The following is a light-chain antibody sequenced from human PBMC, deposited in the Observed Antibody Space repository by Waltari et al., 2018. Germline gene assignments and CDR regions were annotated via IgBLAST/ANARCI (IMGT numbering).Light chain of an antibody. J-gene: IGKJ5*01. CDR2: AAS. CDR1: QSISSY. Sequence: DIQMTQSPSSLSASVVDRVTITCRASQSISSYLNWYQQKPGKAPKLLIYAASSLQRGVPSRFSGSGSGTDFTLTISSLQPEDFATYYCQQSYSTPPITFGQGTRLEIK. CDR3: QQSYSTPPIT. V-gene: IGKV1-39*01.